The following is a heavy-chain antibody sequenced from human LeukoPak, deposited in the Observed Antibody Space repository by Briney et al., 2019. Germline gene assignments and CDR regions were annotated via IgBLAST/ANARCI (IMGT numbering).Heavy chain of an antibody. D-gene: IGHD3-9*01. CDR2: INPNSGGT. Sequence: GASVKVSCKASGYTFTGYYMHWVRQAPGQGLEWMGWINPNSGGTNYAQKFQGRITMTRDTSINTAYMELSRLRCDDTAVYYCARDGYYNILTGYPNWFDPWGQGTLVTVSS. CDR3: ARDGYYNILTGYPNWFDP. J-gene: IGHJ5*02. CDR1: GYTFTGYY. V-gene: IGHV1-2*02.